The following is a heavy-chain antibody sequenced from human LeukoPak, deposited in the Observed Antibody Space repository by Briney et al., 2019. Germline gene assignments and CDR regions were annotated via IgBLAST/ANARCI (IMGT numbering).Heavy chain of an antibody. CDR3: ARGVYIVEGGYGGPLWY. CDR1: GFTFSSFS. CDR2: ISSSSSYI. J-gene: IGHJ4*02. D-gene: IGHD5-12*01. Sequence: GGSLRLSCAASGFTFSSFSMNWVRQAPGKGLEWVSSISSSSSYIYYADSVKGRFTISRDNAKNSLYLQMNSLRAEDTAVYFCARGVYIVEGGYGGPLWYWGQGTLVTVSS. V-gene: IGHV3-21*01.